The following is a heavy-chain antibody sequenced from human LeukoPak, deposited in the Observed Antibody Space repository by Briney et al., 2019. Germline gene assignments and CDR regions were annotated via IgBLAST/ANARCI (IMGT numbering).Heavy chain of an antibody. J-gene: IGHJ4*02. D-gene: IGHD4-17*01. CDR3: ASQEKFDYGDSVDY. V-gene: IGHV4-39*01. CDR2: IYYSGTT. Sequence: SETLSLTCTVSGGSISRSHFYWVWIRQPPGKRLEWIGSIYYSGTTYYNPSLKSRVTISIDTSKNQFSLKLNSLTAADTAVYYCASQEKFDYGDSVDYWGQGTLVTVSS. CDR1: GGSISRSHFY.